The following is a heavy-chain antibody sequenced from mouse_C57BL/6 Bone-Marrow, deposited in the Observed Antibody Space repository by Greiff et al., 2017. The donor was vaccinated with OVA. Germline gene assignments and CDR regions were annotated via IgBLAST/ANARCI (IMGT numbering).Heavy chain of an antibody. J-gene: IGHJ3*01. CDR2: INSDGGST. D-gene: IGHD2-3*01. V-gene: IGHV5-2*03. CDR3: ERHSRYDGYYPFAY. CDR1: EYDFPSHD. Sequence: EVMLVESGGGLVQPGESLKLSCESNEYDFPSHDMSWVRKTPEKRLELVAAINSDGGSTYYPDTMERRFIISRDNTKKTLYLQMSSLRSEDTALYYCERHSRYDGYYPFAYWGRGTLVTVSA.